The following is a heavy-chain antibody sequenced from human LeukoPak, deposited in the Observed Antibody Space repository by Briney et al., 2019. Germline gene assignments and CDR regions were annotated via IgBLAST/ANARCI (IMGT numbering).Heavy chain of an antibody. D-gene: IGHD3-22*01. Sequence: SETLSLTGTVSGDSISSHSWSWIRQPPGKGLEWIGYIYYSGSTNYNPSLKSRVTISVDTSKNQFSLKLSSVTAADTAVYYCARSLYYDSSGYFYYMDVWGRGTTVTVSS. CDR1: GDSISSHS. CDR2: IYYSGST. CDR3: ARSLYYDSSGYFYYMDV. J-gene: IGHJ6*03. V-gene: IGHV4-59*11.